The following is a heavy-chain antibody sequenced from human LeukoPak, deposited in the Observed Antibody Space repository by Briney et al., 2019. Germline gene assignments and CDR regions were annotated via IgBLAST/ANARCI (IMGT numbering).Heavy chain of an antibody. CDR2: IKQEGSEK. CDR1: GFTFSSYW. J-gene: IGHJ4*02. Sequence: GGSLRLSCEASGFTFSSYWMSWVRQAPGKGLEWVANIKQEGSEKYYVDSVKGRFTISRDNAKNSLYLQMNSLRAEDTAVYYCARGPVRFLEDWGQGTLVSVSS. CDR3: ARGPVRFLED. V-gene: IGHV3-7*01. D-gene: IGHD3-3*01.